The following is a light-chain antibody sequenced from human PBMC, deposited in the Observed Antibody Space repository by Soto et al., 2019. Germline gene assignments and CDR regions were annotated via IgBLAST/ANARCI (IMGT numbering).Light chain of an antibody. CDR1: SSNIGRNA. Sequence: QSVLTQPPSASGTPGQRVTISCSGSSSNIGRNAVNWYQQVPGTAPKLLIYSHDQRPSGVPDRFSGSKSGTSASLAISGLQSEDEANYYCIAWDDSLKGPVFGGGTQLNVL. CDR3: IAWDDSLKGPV. V-gene: IGLV1-44*01. CDR2: SHD. J-gene: IGLJ3*02.